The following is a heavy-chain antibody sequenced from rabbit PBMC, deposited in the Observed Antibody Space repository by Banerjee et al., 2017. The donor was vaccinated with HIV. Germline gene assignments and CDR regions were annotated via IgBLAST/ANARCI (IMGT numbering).Heavy chain of an antibody. J-gene: IGHJ4*01. Sequence: QSLEESGGDLVKPGASLTLTCTASGFDFSSGYDMCWVRQAPGKGLEWIACIYVGNGEGTYYASWAKGRITISKASSTTVTLQMTSLTAADTATYFCARERAGSTYPVWGQGTLVTVS. D-gene: IGHD8-1*01. CDR3: ARERAGSTYPV. CDR1: GFDFSSGYD. CDR2: IYVGNGEGT. V-gene: IGHV1S40*01.